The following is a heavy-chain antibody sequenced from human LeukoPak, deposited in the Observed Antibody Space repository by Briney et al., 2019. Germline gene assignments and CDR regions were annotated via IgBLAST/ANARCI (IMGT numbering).Heavy chain of an antibody. Sequence: GGSLRLSCAASGFTFNNYAMSWVRQAPGKGLEWVSTITGSGGTIYYADSVKGRFTISRDNAKNSLYLQMNSLRAEDTAVYYCARKFDYYGSGSYSRYYYYYYMDVWGKGTTVTVSS. CDR2: ITGSGGTI. CDR1: GFTFNNYA. J-gene: IGHJ6*03. CDR3: ARKFDYYGSGSYSRYYYYYYMDV. V-gene: IGHV3-23*01. D-gene: IGHD3-10*01.